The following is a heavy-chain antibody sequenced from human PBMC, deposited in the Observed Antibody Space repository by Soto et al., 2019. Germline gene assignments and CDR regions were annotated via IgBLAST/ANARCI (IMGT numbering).Heavy chain of an antibody. CDR2: ISSSSSTI. CDR3: ARIAVAGLYWYIDL. CDR1: GFTFSSYS. D-gene: IGHD6-19*01. J-gene: IGHJ2*01. Sequence: EVQLVESGGGLVQPGGSLRLSCAASGFTFSSYSMNWVRQAPGKGLEWVSDISSSSSTIYYADSVKGRFTISRDNAKKALYLQMNSLRAEDTAVYYCARIAVAGLYWYIDLWGRGTLVTVSS. V-gene: IGHV3-48*01.